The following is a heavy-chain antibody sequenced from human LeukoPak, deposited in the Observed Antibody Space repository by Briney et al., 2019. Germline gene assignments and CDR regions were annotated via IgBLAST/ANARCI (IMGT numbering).Heavy chain of an antibody. CDR3: ARDGWELLSHYYGMDV. J-gene: IGHJ6*02. D-gene: IGHD1-26*01. V-gene: IGHV3-33*01. CDR1: GFTFSSYG. CDR2: IWYDGSNK. Sequence: GGSLRLSCAASGFTFSSYGMHWVRQAPGKGLEWVAVIWYDGSNKYYAGSVKGRFTISRDNSKNTLYLQMNSLRAEDTAVYYCARDGWELLSHYYGMDVWGQGTTVTVSS.